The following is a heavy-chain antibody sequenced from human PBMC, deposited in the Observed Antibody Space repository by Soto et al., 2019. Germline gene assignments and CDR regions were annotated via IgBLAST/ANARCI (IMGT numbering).Heavy chain of an antibody. CDR3: ARRLAVTGTLEYYFDY. V-gene: IGHV4-39*01. D-gene: IGHD6-19*01. J-gene: IGHJ4*02. CDR1: GGSISSSIYY. Sequence: QLQLQESGPRLVKPSETLSLTCTVSGGSISSSIYYWGWIRQPPGKGLEWIGNVYYSGSTYYNPSLQSRVPISVDTSKNQFSLRLNSVTASDTAVYYCARRLAVTGTLEYYFDYWGQGSLVTVSS. CDR2: VYYSGST.